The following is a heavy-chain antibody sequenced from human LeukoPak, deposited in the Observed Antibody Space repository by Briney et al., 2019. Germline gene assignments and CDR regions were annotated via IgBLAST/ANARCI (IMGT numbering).Heavy chain of an antibody. J-gene: IGHJ4*02. CDR2: INAGNGNT. Sequence: ASVKVSCKASGYTFTSYAMHWVRQAPGQRLEWMGWINAGNGNTKYSQKFQGRVTITRDTSASTAYMELSSLRSEDTAVYYCARVTYYYGSGNFPLYYFDYWGQGTLVTVSS. CDR3: ARVTYYYGSGNFPLYYFDY. CDR1: GYTFTSYA. V-gene: IGHV1-3*01. D-gene: IGHD3-10*01.